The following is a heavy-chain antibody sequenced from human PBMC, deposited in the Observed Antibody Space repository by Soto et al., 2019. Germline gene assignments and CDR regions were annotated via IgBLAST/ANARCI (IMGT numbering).Heavy chain of an antibody. D-gene: IGHD3-10*01. CDR3: TRVPSMYYGAGTYVNFDY. V-gene: IGHV4-34*01. Sequence: QVPLQQWGAGLLKPSETLSLTCAVHGGSFTGYYWSWIRQPPGQALEWVGEITNGGSTTSNPSLARRPTISLDTSKNQLSLNLTSVTAAGTAFYYSTRVPSMYYGAGTYVNFDYLRQGTLVTVSS. CDR1: GGSFTGYY. J-gene: IGHJ4*01. CDR2: ITNGGST.